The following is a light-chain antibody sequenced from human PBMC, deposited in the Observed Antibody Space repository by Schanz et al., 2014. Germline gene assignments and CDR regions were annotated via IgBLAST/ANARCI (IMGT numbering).Light chain of an antibody. V-gene: IGKV1-39*01. CDR2: AAS. J-gene: IGKJ1*01. Sequence: DIQMTQSPSSLSASVGDRVTITCRASQSISSYLNWYQQKPGKAPKLLIYAASSLQSGVPSRFSGSGSGTDFTLTISSLQPEDFATYYCQKYNSAPLTFGQGTKVEIK. CDR3: QKYNSAPLT. CDR1: QSISSY.